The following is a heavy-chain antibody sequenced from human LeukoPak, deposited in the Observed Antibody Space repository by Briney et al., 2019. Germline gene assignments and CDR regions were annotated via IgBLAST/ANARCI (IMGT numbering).Heavy chain of an antibody. D-gene: IGHD3-22*01. CDR1: GFTYCGYA. V-gene: IGHV3-49*04. CDR2: IRRKGDGGTT. CDR3: TRDLVGYYYDSSRYLRGAFDI. Sequence: GGSLRLSCTASGFTYCGYAMRWVRQAPGKGLGWVGFIRRKGDGGTTEYAAAVKRRFTISRDDSKSIAYLQMNSLKTEDTAVYYCTRDLVGYYYDSSRYLRGAFDIWGQGTMVTVSS. J-gene: IGHJ3*02.